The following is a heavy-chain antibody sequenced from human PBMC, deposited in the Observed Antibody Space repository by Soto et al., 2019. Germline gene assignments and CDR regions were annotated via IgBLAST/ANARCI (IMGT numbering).Heavy chain of an antibody. Sequence: ASLKVSCNASGYTFTSYAMHWVRQAPGQRLEWMGWINAGNGNTKYSQKFQGRVTITRDTSASTAYMELSSLRSEDTAVYYCARSEDIVVVVARRYFDYWGQGTLVTVSS. CDR2: INAGNGNT. CDR3: ARSEDIVVVVARRYFDY. V-gene: IGHV1-3*01. CDR1: GYTFTSYA. J-gene: IGHJ4*02. D-gene: IGHD2-15*01.